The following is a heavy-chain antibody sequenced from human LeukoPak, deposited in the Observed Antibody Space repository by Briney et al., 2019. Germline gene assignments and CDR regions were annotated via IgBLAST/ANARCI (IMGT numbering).Heavy chain of an antibody. D-gene: IGHD6-25*01. V-gene: IGHV3-48*01. J-gene: IGHJ6*03. CDR3: ARDSHAAPNAMDV. Sequence: GGSLRLSCAASGFTFSSYSTNWVRQAPGKGLEWVSYISGSSGTIYYAGSVKGRFTISRDNVKNSLYLQTNSLRAEDTAVYYCARDSHAAPNAMDVWGKGTTVTVSS. CDR2: ISGSSGTI. CDR1: GFTFSSYS.